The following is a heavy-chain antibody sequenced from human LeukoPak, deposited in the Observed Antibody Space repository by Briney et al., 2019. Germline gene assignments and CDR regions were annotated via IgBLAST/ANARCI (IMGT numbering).Heavy chain of an antibody. D-gene: IGHD5-12*01. CDR2: IYYSGTT. J-gene: IGHJ4*02. CDR1: GVSISSSGYY. V-gene: IGHV4-39*01. Sequence: SETLSLTCTVSGVSISSSGYYWGWIRQPPGKGLEWTGSIYYSGTTYYDPSLKSRVAISVDTSKNQFSLKLSSVTAADTAVYYCARHVSYEYFDYWGQGALVTVSS. CDR3: ARHVSYEYFDY.